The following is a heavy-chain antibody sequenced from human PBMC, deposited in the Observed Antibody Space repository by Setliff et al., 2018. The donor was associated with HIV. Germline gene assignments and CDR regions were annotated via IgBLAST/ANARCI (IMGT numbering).Heavy chain of an antibody. CDR2: ISSSSST. CDR3: VREGWSALRYFDWLLSYMDV. Sequence: GGSLRLSCAASGFTFSNYNMNWVRQAPGKGLEWVSSISSSSSTSYADSVKGRFTISRDNAKNTLNLQMHSLRAEDTAVYYCVREGWSALRYFDWLLSYMDVWGKGTTVTVSS. D-gene: IGHD3-9*01. J-gene: IGHJ6*03. V-gene: IGHV3-21*01. CDR1: GFTFSNYN.